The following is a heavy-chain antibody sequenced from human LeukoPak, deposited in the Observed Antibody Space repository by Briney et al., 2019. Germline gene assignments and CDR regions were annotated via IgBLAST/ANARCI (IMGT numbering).Heavy chain of an antibody. J-gene: IGHJ4*02. CDR1: GFTFSSYA. D-gene: IGHD3-22*01. CDR3: AKDLDYYDSSGYYRTVPDYFDY. V-gene: IGHV3-23*01. CDR2: ISGSGGST. Sequence: PGGSLRLSCAASGFTFSSYAMNWVRQAPGKGLEWVSAISGSGGSTYYADSVKGRFTISRDNSKNTLYLQMNSLRAEDTAVYYCAKDLDYYDSSGYYRTVPDYFDYWGQGTLVTVSS.